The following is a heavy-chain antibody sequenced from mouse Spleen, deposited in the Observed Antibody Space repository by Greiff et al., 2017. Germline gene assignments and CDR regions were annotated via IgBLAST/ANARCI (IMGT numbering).Heavy chain of an antibody. CDR2: IWSGGST. J-gene: IGHJ4*01. Sequence: VMLVESGPGLVQPSQSLSITCTVSGFSLTSYGVHWVRQSPGKGLEWLGVIWSGGSTDYNAAFISRLSISKDNSKSQVFFKMNSLQADDTAIYYCARRRSTSFFYAMDYWGQGTSVTVSS. CDR1: GFSLTSYG. V-gene: IGHV2-2*01. CDR3: ARRRSTSFFYAMDY. D-gene: IGHD5-1*01.